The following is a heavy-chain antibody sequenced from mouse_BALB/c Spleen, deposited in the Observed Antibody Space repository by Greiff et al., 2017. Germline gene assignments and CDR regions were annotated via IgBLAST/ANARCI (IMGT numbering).Heavy chain of an antibody. V-gene: IGHV1-82*01. CDR2: IYPGDGDT. Sequence: QVQLKESGPELVKPGASVKISCKASGYAFSSSWMNWVKQRPGQGLEWIGRIYPGDGDTNYNGKFKGKATLTADKSSSTAYMQLSSLTSVDSAVYFCARDYDYDSWYFDVWGAGTTVTVSS. D-gene: IGHD2-4*01. CDR3: ARDYDYDSWYFDV. J-gene: IGHJ1*01. CDR1: GYAFSSSW.